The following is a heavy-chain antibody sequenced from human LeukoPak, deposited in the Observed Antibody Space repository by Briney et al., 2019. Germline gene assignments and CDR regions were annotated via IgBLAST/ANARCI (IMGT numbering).Heavy chain of an antibody. D-gene: IGHD3-10*01. J-gene: IGHJ5*02. CDR2: INPISGAT. V-gene: IGHV1-2*02. CDR3: ARGGVLLWFGESNDWFDP. CDR1: GYSFTDYY. Sequence: ASVKVSCKASGYSFTDYYIHWVRQAPGQGLEWMGWINPISGATKYAQKFQGRVSMTRDTSISTAYMELSRLRSDDTAVYYCARGGVLLWFGESNDWFDPWGQGTLVTVSS.